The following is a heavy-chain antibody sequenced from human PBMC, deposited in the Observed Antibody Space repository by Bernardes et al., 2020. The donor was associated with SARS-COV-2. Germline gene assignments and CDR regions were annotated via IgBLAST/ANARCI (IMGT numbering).Heavy chain of an antibody. Sequence: GVLRLSCAASGFTFSSYWMTWVRQAPGKGLDWVANIRQDGSEKYYVDSVKGRFTISRDNAKNSLYLQMNSLRAEDTAVYYCASRWPYDYHFDYWGQGTRVTVSS. CDR3: ASRWPYDYHFDY. D-gene: IGHD5-12*01. CDR2: IRQDGSEK. V-gene: IGHV3-7*01. J-gene: IGHJ4*02. CDR1: GFTFSSYW.